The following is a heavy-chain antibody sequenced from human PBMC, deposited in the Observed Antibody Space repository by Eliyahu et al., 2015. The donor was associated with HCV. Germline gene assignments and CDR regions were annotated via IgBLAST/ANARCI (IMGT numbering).Heavy chain of an antibody. Sequence: EVQLVESGGGLVKPGGSLRLSCAASGFTFSSYXMNWVRQAPGKGLGWVSSISSSSSYIYYADSVKGRFTISRDNAKNSLYLQMNSLRAEDTAVYYCARDRFGESTYYYYYYLDVWGKGTTVTVSS. CDR3: ARDRFGESTYYYYYYLDV. J-gene: IGHJ6*03. D-gene: IGHD3-10*01. CDR1: GFTFSSYX. V-gene: IGHV3-21*01. CDR2: ISSSSSYI.